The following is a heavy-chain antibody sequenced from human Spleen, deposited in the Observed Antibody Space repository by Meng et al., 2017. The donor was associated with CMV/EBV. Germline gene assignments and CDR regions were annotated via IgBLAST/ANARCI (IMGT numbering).Heavy chain of an antibody. CDR2: IIPILGIA. J-gene: IGHJ4*02. Sequence: SVKVSCKASGGTFSSYGVSWVRQAPGQGLEWMGGIIPILGIANYAQKFQGRVTITADKSTSTAYMELSSLRSEDTAVYYCARDLTYGDFYGTFDYWGQGTLVTVSS. CDR3: ARDLTYGDFYGTFDY. V-gene: IGHV1-69*10. D-gene: IGHD4-17*01. CDR1: GGTFSSYG.